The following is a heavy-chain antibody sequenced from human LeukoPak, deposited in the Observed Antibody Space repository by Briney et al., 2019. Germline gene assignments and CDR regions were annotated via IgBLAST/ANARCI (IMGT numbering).Heavy chain of an antibody. Sequence: GGSLRLSCSASGFTFTSSGMSWVRQAPGKGLEWVSAISGSGGSTYYADSVRGRLIISRDNSKNTLYLQMNSLRAEDTTVYYCAKQSYSNSWNNFDYWGQGTLVTVSS. D-gene: IGHD6-13*01. V-gene: IGHV3-23*01. J-gene: IGHJ4*02. CDR1: GFTFTSSG. CDR3: AKQSYSNSWNNFDY. CDR2: ISGSGGST.